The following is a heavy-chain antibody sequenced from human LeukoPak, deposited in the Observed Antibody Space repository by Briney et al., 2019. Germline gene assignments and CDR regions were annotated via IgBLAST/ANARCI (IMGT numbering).Heavy chain of an antibody. Sequence: PGRSLRLSCAASGFTFSRYWMTWVRQAPGKGLEWVANIKQDGSEKYYVDSVKGRFTISRDNAKNSLYLQMDSLRAEDTAVYYCARGGYFFDYWGQGTLVTVAS. CDR1: GFTFSRYW. V-gene: IGHV3-7*05. J-gene: IGHJ4*02. CDR2: IKQDGSEK. CDR3: ARGGYFFDY.